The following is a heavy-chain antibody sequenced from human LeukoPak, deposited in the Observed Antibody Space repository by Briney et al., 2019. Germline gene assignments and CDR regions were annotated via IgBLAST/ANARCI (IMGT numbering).Heavy chain of an antibody. CDR1: GYTFSNYD. D-gene: IGHD2-15*01. V-gene: IGHV1-18*01. Sequence: PSVKASCKASGYTFSNYDITWVRQAPGQGLDWMGWITPYNGNTDYVQKVRGRVTMTADTSSSTAYMELRSLTSDDTAVYYCARLNSAANFLDHWGQGTLVTVSS. CDR2: ITPYNGNT. J-gene: IGHJ4*02. CDR3: ARLNSAANFLDH.